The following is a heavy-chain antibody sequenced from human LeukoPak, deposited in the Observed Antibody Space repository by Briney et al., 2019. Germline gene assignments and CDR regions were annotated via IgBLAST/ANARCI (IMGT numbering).Heavy chain of an antibody. V-gene: IGHV3-30-3*01. Sequence: PGRSLRLSCVASGFSISSYAMNWVRQAPGKGLEWVAVISYDGSNEYYADSVKGRFNISRDNSKNTLYLKMNTLRAEDTAVYYCAGSYGSGSQSRMFDYWGQGTLVTVSS. CDR3: AGSYGSGSQSRMFDY. CDR1: GFSISSYA. D-gene: IGHD3-10*01. J-gene: IGHJ4*02. CDR2: ISYDGSNE.